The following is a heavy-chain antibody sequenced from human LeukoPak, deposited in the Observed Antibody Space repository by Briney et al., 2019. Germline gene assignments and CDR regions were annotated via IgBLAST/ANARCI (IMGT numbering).Heavy chain of an antibody. J-gene: IGHJ4*02. CDR2: IYYSGST. D-gene: IGHD7-27*01. CDR3: ARDPGARRGYYFDY. CDR1: GGSVSSDSYF. Sequence: PLGTLSLTCTASGGSVSSDSYFWSWIRQPPGRGLEWIGYIYYSGSTNYNPSLKSRVTISVDTSENQFSLKLSSVTAADTAVYYCARDPGARRGYYFDYWGQGTLVTVSP. V-gene: IGHV4-61*01.